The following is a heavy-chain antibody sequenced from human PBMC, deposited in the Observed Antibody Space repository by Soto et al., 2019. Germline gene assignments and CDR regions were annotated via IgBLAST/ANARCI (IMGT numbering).Heavy chain of an antibody. J-gene: IGHJ6*03. D-gene: IGHD2-15*01. V-gene: IGHV1-2*04. CDR3: ARLSYCSGGSCYPVNYYYYYMDV. CDR1: GYTFTGYY. Sequence: ASVKVSCKASGYTFTGYYMHWVRQAPGQGLEWMGWINPNSGGTNYAQKFQGWVTMTRDTSISTAYMELSRLRSDDTAVYYCARLSYCSGGSCYPVNYYYYYMDVWGKGTTVTV. CDR2: INPNSGGT.